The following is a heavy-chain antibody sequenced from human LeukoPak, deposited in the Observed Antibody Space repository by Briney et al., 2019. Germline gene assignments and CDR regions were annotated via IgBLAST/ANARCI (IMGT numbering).Heavy chain of an antibody. CDR3: APARVDYGSGSSRKFDPDYFDY. V-gene: IGHV3-23*01. D-gene: IGHD3-10*01. CDR2: ISGSGGGT. J-gene: IGHJ4*02. Sequence: GGSLRLSCAVSGFTFSSYAMSWVRRAPGKGLEWVSGISGSGGGTYYADSVKGRFTISRDNSKNTLYLQMNSLRAEDTAVYYCAPARVDYGSGSSRKFDPDYFDYWGQGTLVTVSS. CDR1: GFTFSSYA.